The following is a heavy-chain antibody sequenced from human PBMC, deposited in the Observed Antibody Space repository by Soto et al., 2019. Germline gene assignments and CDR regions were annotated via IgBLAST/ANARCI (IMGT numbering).Heavy chain of an antibody. D-gene: IGHD6-6*01. Sequence: EVQLVESGGGLAQPGGSLRLSCAASGFTFSIDAMDWVRRVPGKGLEYVSGISSNGIGTYYASSVKGRFTISRDNSRDTVYLQMDSLRPEDMAVYYCARRARADYYYMDVWGKGTTVTVS. CDR3: ARRARADYYYMDV. V-gene: IGHV3-64*01. CDR2: ISSNGIGT. J-gene: IGHJ6*03. CDR1: GFTFSIDA.